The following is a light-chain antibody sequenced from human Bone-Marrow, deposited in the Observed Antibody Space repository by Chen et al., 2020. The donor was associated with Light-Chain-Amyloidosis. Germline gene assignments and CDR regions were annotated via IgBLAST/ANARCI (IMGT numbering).Light chain of an antibody. CDR1: RSSIGTNT. V-gene: IGLV1-44*01. Sequence: QSVLTQPPSASGTPGQRVTFSCSGSRSSIGTNTVNWYQQFPGTAPNLLIYFNSQRPSGVPDRFSGSKSGTSASLAISGLQSDDEADYFCAAWDDGLNGVLFGGGTKLTVL. J-gene: IGLJ2*01. CDR3: AAWDDGLNGVL. CDR2: FNS.